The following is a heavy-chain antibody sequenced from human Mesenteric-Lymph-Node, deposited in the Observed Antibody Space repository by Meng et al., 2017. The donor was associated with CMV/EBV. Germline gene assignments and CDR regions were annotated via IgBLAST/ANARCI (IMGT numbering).Heavy chain of an antibody. D-gene: IGHD6-19*01. CDR3: AKPGFSGGAENFQH. CDR1: GGTVGTGGYY. CDR2: IYYNGAT. Sequence: GGTVGTGGYYWTWIRQHPGRGLEWMGYIYYNGATDYNPSLKSRVSMSVDTSKNQFSLKLTSVTAADTAVYYCAKPGFSGGAENFQHWGQGTLVTVSS. J-gene: IGHJ1*01. V-gene: IGHV4-31*02.